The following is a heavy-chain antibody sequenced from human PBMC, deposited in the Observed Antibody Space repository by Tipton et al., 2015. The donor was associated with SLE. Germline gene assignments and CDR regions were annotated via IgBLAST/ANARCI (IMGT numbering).Heavy chain of an antibody. CDR1: GFTFNNYS. V-gene: IGHV3-48*04. D-gene: IGHD6-19*01. J-gene: IGHJ4*02. CDR3: GRDHGYSSMRSAADY. Sequence: SLRLSCAASGFTFNNYSMNWVRQAPGKGLEWVSYISSSSSTIYYADSVKGRFTISRDNAKNTLYLQMNSLSAEDTAVYYCGRDHGYSSMRSAADYWGQGTLVTVSS. CDR2: ISSSSSTI.